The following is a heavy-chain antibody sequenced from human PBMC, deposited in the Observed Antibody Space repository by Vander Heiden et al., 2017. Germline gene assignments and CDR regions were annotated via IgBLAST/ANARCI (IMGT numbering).Heavy chain of an antibody. V-gene: IGHV4-61*01. J-gene: IGHJ5*02. CDR1: GSVSSGSSY. CDR2: IYDSGST. Sequence: GSVSSGSSYWSWIRQPPGKGLEWIGYIYDSGSTDYNPSLKSRVIISVDTSKNQFSLKLSSVTAADTAVYYCASGPRTHYYDSSAYVACWLGSWGQGTLVTVSS. D-gene: IGHD3-22*01. CDR3: ASGPRTHYYDSSAYVACWLGS.